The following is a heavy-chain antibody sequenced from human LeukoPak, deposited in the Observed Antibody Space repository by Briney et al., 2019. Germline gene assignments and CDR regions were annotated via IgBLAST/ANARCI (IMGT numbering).Heavy chain of an antibody. Sequence: PGGTLSLSCAASGCTFSMYWMSWVRQAPGKGLEWVANIKQDGSEKYYVDSVKGRFTISRDNAKNSLYLQMNTLRAEDTAVYYCARESTVTFFDYWGQGTLVTVSS. CDR3: ARESTVTFFDY. D-gene: IGHD4-11*01. V-gene: IGHV3-7*01. J-gene: IGHJ4*02. CDR2: IKQDGSEK. CDR1: GCTFSMYW.